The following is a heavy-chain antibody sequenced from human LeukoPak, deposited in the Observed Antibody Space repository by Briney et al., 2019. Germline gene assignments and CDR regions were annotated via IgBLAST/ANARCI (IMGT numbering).Heavy chain of an antibody. V-gene: IGHV1-18*01. CDR2: ISAYNGNT. D-gene: IGHD1-26*01. CDR1: GYTFTSYG. CDR3: ARKGAATSGLDYYYMDV. Sequence: GSVKVSCKASGYTFTSYGISWVRQAPGQGLEWMGWISAYNGNTNYAQKLQGRVTMTTDTSTSTAYMELRSLRSDDTAVYYCARKGAATSGLDYYYMDVWGKGTTVTVSS. J-gene: IGHJ6*03.